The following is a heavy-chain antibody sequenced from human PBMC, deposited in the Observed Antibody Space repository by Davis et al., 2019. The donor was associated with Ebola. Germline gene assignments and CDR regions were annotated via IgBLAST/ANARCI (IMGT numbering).Heavy chain of an antibody. J-gene: IGHJ4*02. D-gene: IGHD4-17*01. CDR2: TSYDGTKK. CDR1: GFTFSSYG. Sequence: LSLTCAASGFTFSSYGMHWVRQAPGKGLEWVAVTSYDGTKKYHADSVKGRFTISRDNSKNTLYLQMNDLRSEDTAVYFCAKDATVTLDYWGQGTLVTVSS. CDR3: AKDATVTLDY. V-gene: IGHV3-30*18.